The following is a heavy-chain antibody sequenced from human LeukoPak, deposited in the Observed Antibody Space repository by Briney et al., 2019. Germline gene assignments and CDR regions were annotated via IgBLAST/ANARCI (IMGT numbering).Heavy chain of an antibody. V-gene: IGHV3-21*01. D-gene: IGHD2-2*01. CDR1: GFTFSSYS. Sequence: GGSLRLSCAASGFTFSSYSMNWVRQAPGKGLEWVSSISSSSSYIYYADSVKGRFTISRDNAKNSLYLQMNSLRAEDTAVYYCARQGQCSSTSCNYFDYWGQGTLVTVSS. CDR3: ARQGQCSSTSCNYFDY. J-gene: IGHJ4*02. CDR2: ISSSSSYI.